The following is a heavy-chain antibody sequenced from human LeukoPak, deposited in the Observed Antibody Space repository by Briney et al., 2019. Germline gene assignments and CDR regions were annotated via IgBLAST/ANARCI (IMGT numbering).Heavy chain of an antibody. CDR2: INPNSGGT. J-gene: IGHJ4*02. CDR1: GYTFTGYY. D-gene: IGHD1-7*01. V-gene: IGHV1-2*02. CDR3: ARSYNWNYGTFDY. Sequence: GASVKVSCKASGYTFTGYYMHWVRQSPGQGLEWMGWINPNSGGTNYAQKFQGRVTMTRDTSISTAYMELSRLRSDDTAVYYCARSYNWNYGTFDYWGQGTLVTVSS.